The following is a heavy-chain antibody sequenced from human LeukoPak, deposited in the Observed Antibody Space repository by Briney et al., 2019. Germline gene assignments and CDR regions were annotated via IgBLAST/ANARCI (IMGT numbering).Heavy chain of an antibody. V-gene: IGHV4-31*03. J-gene: IGHJ6*02. CDR2: IYYSGST. Sequence: SETLSLTCTVSGGSISSGGYYWSWIRQHPGKGLEWIGYIYYSGSTYYNPSLKSRVTISVDTSKNQFSLKLSSVTAADTAVCYCARRGYSYGYDYYGMDVWGQGTTVTVSS. D-gene: IGHD5-18*01. CDR3: ARRGYSYGYDYYGMDV. CDR1: GGSISSGGYY.